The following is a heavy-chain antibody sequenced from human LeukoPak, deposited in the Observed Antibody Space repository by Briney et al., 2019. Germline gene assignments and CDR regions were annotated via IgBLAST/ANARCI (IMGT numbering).Heavy chain of an antibody. V-gene: IGHV1-18*01. CDR1: GYTFTSYG. CDR2: ISAYNGNT. Sequence: ASVKVSCKASGYTFTSYGISWVRQAPGQGLEWMGWISAYNGNTNYAQKLQGRVTMTTDTSTSTAYMELRSLRSDDTAVYYCARDKPTVTTPNWFGPWGQGTLVTVSS. J-gene: IGHJ5*02. D-gene: IGHD4-17*01. CDR3: ARDKPTVTTPNWFGP.